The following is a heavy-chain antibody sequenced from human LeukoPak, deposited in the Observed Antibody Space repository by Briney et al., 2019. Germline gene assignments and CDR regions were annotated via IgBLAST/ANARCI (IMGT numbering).Heavy chain of an antibody. CDR3: ARADGDYGAFDP. CDR1: GSTFSSYA. CDR2: ISSNGGST. D-gene: IGHD4-17*01. J-gene: IGHJ5*02. Sequence: GGSLRLSCAASGSTFSSYAMHWVRQAPGKGLEYVSAISSNGGSTYYANSVKGRFTISRDNSKNTLYLQMGSLRAEDMAVYYCARADGDYGAFDPWGQGTLVTVSS. V-gene: IGHV3-64*01.